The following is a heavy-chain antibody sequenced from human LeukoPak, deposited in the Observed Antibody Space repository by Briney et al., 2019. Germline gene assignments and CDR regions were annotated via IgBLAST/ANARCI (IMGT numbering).Heavy chain of an antibody. CDR2: ISYDGSNK. D-gene: IGHD2-2*01. J-gene: IGHJ4*02. CDR1: GFTFSSYA. Sequence: PGGSLRLSYAASGFTFSSYAMHWVRQAPSKGLEWVAVISYDGSNKYYADSVKGRFTISRDNSKNTLYLQMNSLRAEDTAVYYCARDRFWSVVPAAIPYYFDYWGQGTLVTVSS. CDR3: ARDRFWSVVPAAIPYYFDY. V-gene: IGHV3-30*04.